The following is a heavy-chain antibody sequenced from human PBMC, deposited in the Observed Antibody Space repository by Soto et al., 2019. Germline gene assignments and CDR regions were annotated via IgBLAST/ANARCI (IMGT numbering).Heavy chain of an antibody. V-gene: IGHV3-21*01. CDR3: ARDRLGAAAGNWLDP. CDR1: GVTFSSYS. J-gene: IGHJ5*02. D-gene: IGHD6-13*01. CDR2: ISSSSSYI. Sequence: GGSLRLSCAASGVTFSSYSMNWVRQAPGKGLEWVSSISSSSSYIYYADSVKGRFTISRDNAKNSLYLQMNSLRAEDTAVYYCARDRLGAAAGNWLDPWGQGTLVTVSS.